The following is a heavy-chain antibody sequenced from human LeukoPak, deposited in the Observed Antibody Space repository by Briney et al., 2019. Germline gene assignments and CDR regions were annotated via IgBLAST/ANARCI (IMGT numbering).Heavy chain of an antibody. CDR3: ARLGTNSQPGNFDY. CDR2: ISSSSSYI. CDR1: GFTFSSYS. V-gene: IGHV3-21*01. D-gene: IGHD2-8*01. J-gene: IGHJ4*02. Sequence: GGSLRLSCAASGFTFSSYSMNWVRQAPGKGLEWVPSISSSSSYIYYADSVKGRFTISRDNAKNSLYLQMNSLRADDTAVYYCARLGTNSQPGNFDYWGQGTLVTVSS.